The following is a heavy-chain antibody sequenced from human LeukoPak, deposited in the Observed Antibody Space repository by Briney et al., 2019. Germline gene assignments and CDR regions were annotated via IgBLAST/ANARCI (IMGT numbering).Heavy chain of an antibody. CDR1: GGSISSGSYY. J-gene: IGHJ4*02. CDR2: IYTSGST. D-gene: IGHD2-21*01. Sequence: SETLSLTCTVSGGSISSGSYYWSWIRQPAGRGLEWIGRIYTSGSTNYNPSLKSRVTISVDTSKNQFSLKLSSVTAADTAVYYCARASGGEPFDYWGQGTLVTVSS. CDR3: ARASGGEPFDY. V-gene: IGHV4-61*02.